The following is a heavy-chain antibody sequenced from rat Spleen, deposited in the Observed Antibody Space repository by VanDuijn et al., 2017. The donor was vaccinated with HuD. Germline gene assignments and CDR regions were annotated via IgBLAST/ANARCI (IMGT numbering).Heavy chain of an antibody. CDR1: GFSLTTYN. Sequence: QVQLKESGPGLVQPSQTLSLTCTVTGFSLTTYNVHWIRQSPGKGLEWMGVIWNIGSTRYNPGFKSRLSISRDTSKSQVFLKMNSLQTGDTATYYCTRNYAYYYDGSYHGGFDYWGQGVMVTVSS. CDR3: TRNYAYYYDGSYHGGFDY. V-gene: IGHV2-41*01. CDR2: IWNIGST. J-gene: IGHJ2*01. D-gene: IGHD1-12*02.